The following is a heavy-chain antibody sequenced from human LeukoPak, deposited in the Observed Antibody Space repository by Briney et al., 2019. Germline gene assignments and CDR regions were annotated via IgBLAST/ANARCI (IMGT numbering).Heavy chain of an antibody. D-gene: IGHD3-10*01. CDR1: GGTFSSYA. CDR2: IIPIFGTA. V-gene: IGHV1-69*13. J-gene: IGHJ4*02. Sequence: SVKVSCKASGGTFSSYAISWVRQAPGQGLEWMGGIIPIFGTANYAQKFQGRVTITADESTSTAYMELSSLRSEDTAVYYCARAPLEYYYGYNFDYWGQGTLVTVSS. CDR3: ARAPLEYYYGYNFDY.